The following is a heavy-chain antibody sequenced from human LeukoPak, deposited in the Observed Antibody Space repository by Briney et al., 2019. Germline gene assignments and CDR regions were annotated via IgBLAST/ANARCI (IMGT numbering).Heavy chain of an antibody. V-gene: IGHV1-18*01. CDR3: ARVTTRITMIVVVITPGDY. Sequence: ASVKISCKASGYTFTSYGISWVRQAPGQGLEWMGWISAYNGNTNYAQKLQGRVTMTTDTSTSTAYMELRSLRSDDTAVYYCARVTTRITMIVVVITPGDYWGQGTLVTVSS. D-gene: IGHD3-22*01. J-gene: IGHJ4*02. CDR2: ISAYNGNT. CDR1: GYTFTSYG.